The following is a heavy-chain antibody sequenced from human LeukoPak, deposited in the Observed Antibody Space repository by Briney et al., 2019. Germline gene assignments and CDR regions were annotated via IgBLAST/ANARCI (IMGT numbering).Heavy chain of an antibody. CDR2: IYYSGST. Sequence: PSETLSLTCTVSGGSISSYYWSWIRQPPGKGLEWIGYIYYSGSTHYNPSLKSRVTISVDTSKNQFSLKLSSVTAADTAVYYCARDGRLRFLEWPLDAFDIWGQGTMVTVSS. CDR1: GGSISSYY. D-gene: IGHD3-3*01. V-gene: IGHV4-59*12. J-gene: IGHJ3*02. CDR3: ARDGRLRFLEWPLDAFDI.